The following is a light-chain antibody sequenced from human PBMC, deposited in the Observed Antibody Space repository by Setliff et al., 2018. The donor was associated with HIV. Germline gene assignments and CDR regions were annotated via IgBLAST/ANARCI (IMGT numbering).Light chain of an antibody. Sequence: QSVLAQPASVSGSPGQSVTISCTGTSSDVGGYNFVSWYQQHPGKTPELLIYDVTNRPSGVSDRFSGSKSGNTASLTISGLQPEDEADYYCSSYTSTGALLFGGGTKVNVL. CDR2: DVT. CDR1: SSDVGGYNF. V-gene: IGLV2-14*03. J-gene: IGLJ2*01. CDR3: SSYTSTGALL.